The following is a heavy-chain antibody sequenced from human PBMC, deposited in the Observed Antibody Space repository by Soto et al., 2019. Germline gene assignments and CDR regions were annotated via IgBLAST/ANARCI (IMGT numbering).Heavy chain of an antibody. CDR1: GYTFTSYG. J-gene: IGHJ5*02. Sequence: GASVKVSCKASGYTFTSYGISWVRQAPGQGLEWMGWISAYNGNTNYAQKLQGRVTMTTDTSTSTAYMELRSLRSDDTAVYYCARDRAGSYYDXWSGYYRIAGMDNWFDPWGQGTLVTVSS. CDR2: ISAYNGNT. D-gene: IGHD3-3*01. CDR3: ARDRAGSYYDXWSGYYRIAGMDNWFDP. V-gene: IGHV1-18*04.